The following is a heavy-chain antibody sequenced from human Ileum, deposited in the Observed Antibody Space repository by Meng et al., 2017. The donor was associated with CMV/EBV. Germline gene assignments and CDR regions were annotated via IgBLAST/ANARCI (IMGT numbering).Heavy chain of an antibody. J-gene: IGHJ4*02. V-gene: IGHV3-74*01. CDR2: IHSDGSST. D-gene: IGHD1-26*01. CDR1: GFTFSSYW. Sequence: GGSLRLSCAASGFTFSSYWMHWVRQAPGKGLVWVARIHSDGSSTNYADSVKGRFTISRDNAKNTLYLQMNSLRAEDTAVYYCARNRAGGAQEYWGQGTLVTVSS. CDR3: ARNRAGGAQEY.